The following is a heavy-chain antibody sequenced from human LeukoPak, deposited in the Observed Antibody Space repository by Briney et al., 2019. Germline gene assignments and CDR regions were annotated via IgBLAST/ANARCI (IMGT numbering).Heavy chain of an antibody. CDR2: IRFDGTNK. CDR3: AKTIQWPYYFDY. CDR1: GLIFGSYG. D-gene: IGHD6-19*01. J-gene: IGHJ4*02. V-gene: IGHV3-30*02. Sequence: GGSLRLSCAASGLIFGSYGMHWVRQAPGKGLEWVAFIRFDGTNKYYAESVKGRFTISRDNSKNTLYLQMNSLRPEDTAVYYCAKTIQWPYYFDYWGQGTLVTVSS.